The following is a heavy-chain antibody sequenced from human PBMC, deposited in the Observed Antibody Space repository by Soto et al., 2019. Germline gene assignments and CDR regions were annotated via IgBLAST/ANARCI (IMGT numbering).Heavy chain of an antibody. Sequence: QLQLQESGPGLVKPSETLSLTCNVSGGSISSSRSYWAWFRQPPGKELEWVANIFYAGNTYYNPYLKSRVSLSVVTSKIQFSLKLDSVTAADTAVYYCARQAAAPGIDLWFDPWGQGTLVTVSS. J-gene: IGHJ5*02. CDR1: GGSISSSRSY. D-gene: IGHD6-13*01. CDR2: IFYAGNT. V-gene: IGHV4-39*01. CDR3: ARQAAAPGIDLWFDP.